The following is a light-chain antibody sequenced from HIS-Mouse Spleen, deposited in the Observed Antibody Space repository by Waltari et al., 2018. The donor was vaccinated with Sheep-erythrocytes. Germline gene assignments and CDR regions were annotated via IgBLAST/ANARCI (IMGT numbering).Light chain of an antibody. CDR2: EVS. CDR1: SRDVGCYNH. CDR3: SSYAGSNNWV. V-gene: IGLV2-8*01. Sequence: QSALTQPPSASGSPGQSVTISCTGTSRDVGCYNHVSWYQQHPGKAPKLMIYEVSKRPSGVPDRFSGSKSGNTASLTVSGLQAEDEADYYCSSYAGSNNWVFGGGTKLTVL. J-gene: IGLJ3*02.